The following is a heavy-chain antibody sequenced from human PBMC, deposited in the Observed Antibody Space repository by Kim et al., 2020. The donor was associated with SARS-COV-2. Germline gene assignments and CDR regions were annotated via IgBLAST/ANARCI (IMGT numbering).Heavy chain of an antibody. Sequence: SETLSLTCTVSGGSISSYYWSWIRQPPGKGLEWIGYIYYSGSTNYNPSLKSRVTISVDTSKNQFSLKLSSVTAADTAVYYCASSVEMATIKFSFDYWGQGTLVTVSS. CDR2: IYYSGST. J-gene: IGHJ4*02. V-gene: IGHV4-59*01. CDR1: GGSISSYY. CDR3: ASSVEMATIKFSFDY. D-gene: IGHD5-12*01.